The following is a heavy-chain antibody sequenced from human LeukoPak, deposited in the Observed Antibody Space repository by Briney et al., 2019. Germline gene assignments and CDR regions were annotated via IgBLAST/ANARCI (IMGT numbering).Heavy chain of an antibody. V-gene: IGHV4-59*01. Sequence: SETLSLTRSVSGGSISSYYWSWARQPPGKGLEWIGYIYYSGSTKYNPSRESRVTISVDTSKSQFSLKRSSVTTADTAVYYCARGGGGPEFWGQGTQVTVSS. CDR3: ARGGGGPEF. CDR2: IYYSGST. J-gene: IGHJ4*02. CDR1: GGSISSYY. D-gene: IGHD3-10*01.